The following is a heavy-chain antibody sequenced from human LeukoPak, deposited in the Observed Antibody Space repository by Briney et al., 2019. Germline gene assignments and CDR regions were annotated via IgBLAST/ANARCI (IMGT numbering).Heavy chain of an antibody. D-gene: IGHD5-18*01. CDR1: GFTFSSYV. CDR2: ISYGGSNK. CDR3: AKDRTSVHLWLSDLDY. Sequence: GGSLRLSCAASGFTFSSYVMHWVRQAPGKGLEWVTNISYGGSNKYYADSVKGRFTISRDNSKNTLFLQMNSLRAEDTAVYYCAKDRTSVHLWLSDLDYWGQGTLVTVSS. V-gene: IGHV3-30*18. J-gene: IGHJ4*02.